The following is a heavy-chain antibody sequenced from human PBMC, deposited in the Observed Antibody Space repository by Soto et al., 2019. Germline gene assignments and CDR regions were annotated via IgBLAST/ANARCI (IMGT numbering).Heavy chain of an antibody. CDR1: GFIFRSYS. J-gene: IGHJ5*02. CDR2: ITSSSAYI. CDR3: TRDTPRTGFDL. V-gene: IGHV3-21*06. Sequence: GGSLRLSCAASGFIFRSYSMAWVRQAPGKGLEWLSYITSSSAYIYYADSVRGRFTISRDNAQNSVYLHVNNLRAEDTAVYYFTRDTPRTGFDLWGQATLVP.